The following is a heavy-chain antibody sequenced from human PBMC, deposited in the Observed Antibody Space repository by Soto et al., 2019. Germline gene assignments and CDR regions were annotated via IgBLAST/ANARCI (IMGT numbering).Heavy chain of an antibody. CDR1: GFTVKNYQ. J-gene: IGHJ6*02. V-gene: IGHV3-53*01. CDR2: IYSGGVT. CDR3: ARDPSTTGYYGLDV. Sequence: GGSLRLSCAASGFTVKNYQMNWVRQAPGKGLEWVSVIYSGGVTYYPDSVKGRFTTIRDTSKNTVYLQMNSLRADDTAMYYCARDPSTTGYYGLDVWGQGTTVLVSS.